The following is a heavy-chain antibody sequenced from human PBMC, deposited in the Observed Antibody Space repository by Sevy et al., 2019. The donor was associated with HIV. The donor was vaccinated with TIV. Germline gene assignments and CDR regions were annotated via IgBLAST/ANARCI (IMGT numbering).Heavy chain of an antibody. J-gene: IGHJ5*01. Sequence: GASVKVSCKTSGYTFTSHDINWVRQATGQGLEWMGWINPDTNSVGYAQKFRGRVTMTRNTATGTAYMELSGLQSDDTAIYYCARGLGLPITIFGVTIRGRWFDSWGQGTLVTVSS. V-gene: IGHV1-8*01. CDR1: GYTFTSHD. D-gene: IGHD3-3*01. CDR2: INPDTNSV. CDR3: ARGLGLPITIFGVTIRGRWFDS.